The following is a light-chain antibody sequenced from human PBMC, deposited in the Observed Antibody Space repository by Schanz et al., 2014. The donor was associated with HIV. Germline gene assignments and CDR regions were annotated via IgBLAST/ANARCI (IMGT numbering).Light chain of an antibody. CDR1: QGISSY. CDR3: QKYSSAPWT. J-gene: IGKJ1*01. Sequence: DIQMTQSPSSLSASVGDRVTITCRATQGISSYLAWYQQKPGEAPKLLIYAASTLHSGVPSRFSGRGSGTDFTLTISSLQPEDVATYYCQKYSSAPWTFGQGTKVEIK. V-gene: IGKV1-27*01. CDR2: AAS.